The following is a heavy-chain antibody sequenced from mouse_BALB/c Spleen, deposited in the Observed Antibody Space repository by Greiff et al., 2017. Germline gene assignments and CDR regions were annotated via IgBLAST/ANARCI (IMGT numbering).Heavy chain of an antibody. J-gene: IGHJ4*01. CDR2: IEPANGNT. V-gene: IGHV14-3*02. CDR3: ARSDYYSGRIYGAMDY. CDR1: GFNIKDTY. D-gene: IGHD1-1*01. Sequence: VQLQQSGAELVKPGASVKLSCTASGFNIKDTYMPWVKQRPEQGLEWIGRIEPANGNTKYDPKFQGTATITADTSSNTAYLQLSSQTSEDTAVYYCARSDYYSGRIYGAMDYWGQGTSVTVSS.